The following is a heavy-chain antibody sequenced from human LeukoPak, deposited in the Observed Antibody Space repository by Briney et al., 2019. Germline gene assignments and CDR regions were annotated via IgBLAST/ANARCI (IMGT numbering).Heavy chain of an antibody. D-gene: IGHD4-17*01. CDR1: GFTFSSYG. Sequence: PGGSLRLSCAASGFTFSSYGMSWVRQAPGKGLDWVSAISARDGSTYYADSVKGRFTISRDTSNNTLYLQMSSLRAEDTAVYYCAKLLIDYGDYYFDYWGQGTLVTVSS. V-gene: IGHV3-23*01. CDR3: AKLLIDYGDYYFDY. J-gene: IGHJ4*02. CDR2: ISARDGST.